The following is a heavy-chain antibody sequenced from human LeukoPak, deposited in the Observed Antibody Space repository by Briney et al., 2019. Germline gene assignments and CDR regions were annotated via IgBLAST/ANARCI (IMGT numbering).Heavy chain of an antibody. CDR1: GYTFTSCD. J-gene: IGHJ4*02. CDR2: INPNSGGT. CDR3: ARARIAARLDY. D-gene: IGHD6-6*01. Sequence: GASVKVSCKASGYTFTSCDINWVRQATGQGLEWMGRINPNSGGTNYAQKFQGRVTMTRDTSISTAYMELSRLRSDDTAVYYCARARIAARLDYWGQGTLVTVSS. V-gene: IGHV1-2*06.